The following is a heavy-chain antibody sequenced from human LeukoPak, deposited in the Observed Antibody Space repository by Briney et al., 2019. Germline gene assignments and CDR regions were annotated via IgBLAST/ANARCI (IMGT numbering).Heavy chain of an antibody. CDR3: ARDRGFFSAVAGTGYYYGMDV. Sequence: ASVKVSCKASGYTFTSYGISWVRQAPGQGLEWKGWISAYNGNTNYAQKLQGRVTMTTDTSTSTAYMELRSLRSDDTAVYYCARDRGFFSAVAGTGYYYGMDVWGQGTTVTVSS. V-gene: IGHV1-18*01. CDR2: ISAYNGNT. D-gene: IGHD6-19*01. J-gene: IGHJ6*02. CDR1: GYTFTSYG.